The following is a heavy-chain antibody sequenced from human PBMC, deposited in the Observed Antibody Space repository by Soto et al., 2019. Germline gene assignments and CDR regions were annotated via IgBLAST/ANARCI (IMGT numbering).Heavy chain of an antibody. CDR3: AKVVDYYDSSGYCPY. CDR2: ISGSGGST. J-gene: IGHJ4*02. CDR1: GFTFSSYA. V-gene: IGHV3-23*01. D-gene: IGHD3-22*01. Sequence: PGGSLRLSCAASGFTFSSYAMSWVRQAPGKGLEWVSAISGSGGSTYYADSVKGRFTISRDNSKNTLYLQMNSLRAEDTAVYYCAKVVDYYDSSGYCPYWGQGTLVTVSS.